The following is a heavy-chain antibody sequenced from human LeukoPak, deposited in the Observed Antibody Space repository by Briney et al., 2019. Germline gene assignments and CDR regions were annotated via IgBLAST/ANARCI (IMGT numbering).Heavy chain of an antibody. J-gene: IGHJ4*02. CDR3: ARGRGAGAGTGY. CDR1: GGSFSGYY. V-gene: IGHV4-34*01. D-gene: IGHD6-13*01. Sequence: SETLSLTCAVYGGSFSGYYWSWIRQSPGKGLEWIGEISHSGITNHNPSLKSRVTISVDTSKNQFSLNPRSVTAADTAVYYCARGRGAGAGTGYWGQGTLVTVSS. CDR2: ISHSGIT.